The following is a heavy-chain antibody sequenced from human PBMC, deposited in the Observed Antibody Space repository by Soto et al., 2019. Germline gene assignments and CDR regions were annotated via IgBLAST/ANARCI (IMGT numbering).Heavy chain of an antibody. CDR2: INHVGSEI. D-gene: IGHD7-27*01. V-gene: IGHV3-7*01. J-gene: IGHJ4*02. Sequence: EAQLVESGGGLVQPGGSLRLSCAASGFTFSSSWMSWVRQAPGKRLEWVADINHVGSEILYVDSVKGRFTVSRDNTKNSVYLQMNSLRVEDTPLYYCARDPAWGSLDYWGLGTLVTVSS. CDR1: GFTFSSSW. CDR3: ARDPAWGSLDY.